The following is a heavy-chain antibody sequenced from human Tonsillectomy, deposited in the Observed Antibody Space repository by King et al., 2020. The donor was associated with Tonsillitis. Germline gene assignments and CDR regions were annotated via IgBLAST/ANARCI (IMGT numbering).Heavy chain of an antibody. CDR3: ARAETGNYFDY. CDR2: INSNTGGT. J-gene: IGHJ4*02. Sequence: VQPVESGAEVEKPGASVKVSCTASGYIFTDYYIHWVRQAPGQGLEWMGWINSNTGGTNYAQKFQGRVTMTRDTSISTAYMELSRLTSGDTAVYYCARAETGNYFDYWGRGTLVTASS. V-gene: IGHV1-2*02. D-gene: IGHD3-9*01. CDR1: GYIFTDYY.